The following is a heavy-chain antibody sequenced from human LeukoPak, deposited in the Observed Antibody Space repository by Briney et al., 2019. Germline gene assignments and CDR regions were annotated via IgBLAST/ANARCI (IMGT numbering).Heavy chain of an antibody. CDR3: ARVSPYYGTGGDY. CDR1: GGSISSGDYY. V-gene: IGHV4-30-4*08. J-gene: IGHJ4*02. Sequence: SETLSLTCTVSGGSISSGDYYWRWIRQPPGKGLEWIGYIYYSGSTYYTPSLKSRVTISVDTSKNQFSLKLSSVTAADTAVYYCARVSPYYGTGGDYWGQGTLVTVSS. CDR2: IYYSGST. D-gene: IGHD3-10*01.